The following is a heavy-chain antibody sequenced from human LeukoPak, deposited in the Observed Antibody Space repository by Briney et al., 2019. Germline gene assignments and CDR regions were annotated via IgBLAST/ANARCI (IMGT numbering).Heavy chain of an antibody. CDR1: GYSISSTYY. J-gene: IGHJ3*02. V-gene: IGHV4-38-2*02. Sequence: SETLSLTCTVSGYSISSTYYWGWIRQPPGKGLEWIGSIYYSGNTFYNPSLKSRVTISVDTSKNQFSLKLRFVTAADTAVYYCARIYDILTGYYAFDIWGQGTMVTVSS. D-gene: IGHD3-9*01. CDR3: ARIYDILTGYYAFDI. CDR2: IYYSGNT.